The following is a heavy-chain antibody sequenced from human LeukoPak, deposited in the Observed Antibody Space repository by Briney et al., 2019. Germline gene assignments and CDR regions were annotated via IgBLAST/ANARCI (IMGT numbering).Heavy chain of an antibody. V-gene: IGHV1-2*02. CDR1: GYTFTGYY. J-gene: IGHJ5*02. Sequence: GASVKVSCKASGYTFTGYYMHWVRQAPGQGLEWMGWINPNSGGTNYAQKFQGRVTMTRDTSISTAYMELSRLRSDDMAVYHCAISSSPNWCDPWGQGTLPTVSS. CDR2: INPNSGGT. D-gene: IGHD6-6*01. CDR3: AISSSPNWCDP.